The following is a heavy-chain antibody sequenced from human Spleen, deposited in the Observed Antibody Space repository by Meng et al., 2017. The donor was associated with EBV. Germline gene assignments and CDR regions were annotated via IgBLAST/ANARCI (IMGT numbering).Heavy chain of an antibody. CDR3: ARDQSGLSGFGP. CDR2: IYYSGST. D-gene: IGHD5-12*01. V-gene: IGHV4-61*01. J-gene: IGHJ5*02. CDR1: GASGSSGSYH. Sequence: VPQQDAGPGPGKPSGSLSPTCTRCGASGSSGSYHLNWIRQPPGKGLEWIGDIYYSGSTNYNPSLKSRVTISVDTSKNQFSLKLRSVTAADTAVYYCARDQSGLSGFGPWGQGTLVTVSS.